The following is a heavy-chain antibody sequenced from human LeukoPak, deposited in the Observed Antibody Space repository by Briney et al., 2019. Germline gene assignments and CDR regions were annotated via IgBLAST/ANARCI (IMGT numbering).Heavy chain of an antibody. V-gene: IGHV3-53*01. CDR3: ARGYDILTGYYFDY. Sequence: PGGSLRLSCAASGFTVSSNYMSWDRQAPGKGLEWVSVIYSGGSTYYADSVKGRFTISRDNSKNTLYLQMNSLRAEDTAVYYCARGYDILTGYYFDYWGQGTLVTVSS. D-gene: IGHD3-9*01. J-gene: IGHJ4*02. CDR2: IYSGGST. CDR1: GFTVSSNY.